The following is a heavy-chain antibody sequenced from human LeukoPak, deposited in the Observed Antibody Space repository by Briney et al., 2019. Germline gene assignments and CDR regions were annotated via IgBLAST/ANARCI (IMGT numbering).Heavy chain of an antibody. J-gene: IGHJ3*02. D-gene: IGHD6-19*01. CDR2: INAGNGNT. CDR1: GYTLTSYA. Sequence: ASVKVSCKASGYTLTSYAMHWVRQAPGQRLEWMGWINAGNGNTKYSQKFQGRVTITRDTSASTAYMELSSLRSEDTAVYYCARSMGGIAVAGEAFDIWGQGTMVTVSS. V-gene: IGHV1-3*01. CDR3: ARSMGGIAVAGEAFDI.